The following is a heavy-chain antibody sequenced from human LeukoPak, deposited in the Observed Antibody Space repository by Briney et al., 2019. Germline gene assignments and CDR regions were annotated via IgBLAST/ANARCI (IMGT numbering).Heavy chain of an antibody. J-gene: IGHJ4*02. CDR3: AKDNKRITMVRGVIDY. Sequence: PGGSLRLSCAASGFTFSSYAMSWVRQAPGKGLEWVSAISGSGGSTYYADSVKGRSTISRDNSKNTLYLQMNSLRAEDTAVYYCAKDNKRITMVRGVIDYWGQGTLVTVSS. D-gene: IGHD3-10*01. CDR2: ISGSGGST. V-gene: IGHV3-23*01. CDR1: GFTFSSYA.